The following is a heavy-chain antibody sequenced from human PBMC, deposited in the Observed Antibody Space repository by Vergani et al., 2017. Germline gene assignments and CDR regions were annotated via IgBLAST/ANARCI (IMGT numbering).Heavy chain of an antibody. V-gene: IGHV3-74*01. D-gene: IGHD3-16*01. J-gene: IGHJ5*02. Sequence: EVQLVESGGGLVQPGGSLRLSCVGSGFTFSSNWMHWVRQGPGKGLEWVSRINSDGSSISYADSVKGRFTISRDNAKNTMYLQMNSLTAEDTAVYYCGRELGIPWGQGTLVTVSS. CDR2: INSDGSSI. CDR3: GRELGIP. CDR1: GFTFSSNW.